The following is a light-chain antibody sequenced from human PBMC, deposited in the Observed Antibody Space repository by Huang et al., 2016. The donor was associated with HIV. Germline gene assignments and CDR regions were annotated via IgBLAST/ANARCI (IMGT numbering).Light chain of an antibody. CDR1: QTISSNY. Sequence: EVVLTQSPGTLSLSPGERATLSCRASQTISSNYFAWYQQKPGQAHRLLIYGTSNRATGIPDRFSGSGSGTDCTLTISRLEPEDFAVYYCQQYGNSPPYTFGQGTTLDIK. J-gene: IGKJ2*01. CDR2: GTS. V-gene: IGKV3-20*01. CDR3: QQYGNSPPYT.